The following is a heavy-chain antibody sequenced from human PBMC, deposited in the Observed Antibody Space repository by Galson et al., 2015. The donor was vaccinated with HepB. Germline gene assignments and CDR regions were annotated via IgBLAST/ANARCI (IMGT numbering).Heavy chain of an antibody. CDR2: VDPTDSHT. J-gene: IGHJ6*02. CDR1: GYTFNDFW. V-gene: IGHV5-51*01. Sequence: QSGAEVKKPGESLKILCTTSGYTFNDFWVGWVCQMPGKGLEYMGTVDPTDSHTRYRPSFPGPVAISTEESAWTAFLQWDSLKTSDTATYYCTVHYCNPTIRVQRHHHYSIMDVWGQGTTVT. CDR3: TVHYCNPTIRVQRHHHYSIMDV. D-gene: IGHD2/OR15-2a*01.